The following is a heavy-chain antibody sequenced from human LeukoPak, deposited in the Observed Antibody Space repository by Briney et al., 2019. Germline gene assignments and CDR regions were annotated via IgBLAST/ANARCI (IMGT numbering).Heavy chain of an antibody. CDR1: GYTFTSYG. V-gene: IGHV1-18*01. J-gene: IGHJ5*02. CDR2: ISAYNGNT. D-gene: IGHD2-2*02. CDR3: ARDPGYCSSTSCYKGFDP. Sequence: ASVKVSCKASGYTFTSYGISWVRQAPGQGLEWMGWISAYNGNTNYAQKLQGRVTMTTDTSTSTAYMELRSLRSDDTAVYYCARDPGYCSSTSCYKGFDPWGQGTLVTVYS.